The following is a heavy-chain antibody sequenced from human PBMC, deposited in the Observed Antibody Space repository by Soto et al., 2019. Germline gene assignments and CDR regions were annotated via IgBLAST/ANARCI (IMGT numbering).Heavy chain of an antibody. D-gene: IGHD3-22*01. Sequence: SETLSLTCTFSVGSIISGGYYWSWIRQHPGKGLEWIGYIYYSGSTYYNPSLKSRVTISVDTSKNQFSLKLSSVTAADTAVYYCARTGDYYDSSGSYFDYWGQGTLVTVSS. CDR2: IYYSGST. J-gene: IGHJ4*02. CDR1: VGSIISGGYY. V-gene: IGHV4-31*03. CDR3: ARTGDYYDSSGSYFDY.